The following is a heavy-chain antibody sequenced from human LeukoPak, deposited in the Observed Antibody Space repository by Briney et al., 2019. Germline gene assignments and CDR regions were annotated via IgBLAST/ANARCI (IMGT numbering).Heavy chain of an antibody. CDR1: GSSISSGGYY. Sequence: SETLSLTCTVSGSSISSGGYYWGWIRQPPGKGLEWIGSIYYSGSTYYNPSLKSRVTISVDTSKSQFSLKLSSVTAADTAVYYCASPGGGPTKYWGQGTLVIVSS. V-gene: IGHV4-39*01. CDR3: ASPGGGPTKY. D-gene: IGHD3-16*01. J-gene: IGHJ4*02. CDR2: IYYSGST.